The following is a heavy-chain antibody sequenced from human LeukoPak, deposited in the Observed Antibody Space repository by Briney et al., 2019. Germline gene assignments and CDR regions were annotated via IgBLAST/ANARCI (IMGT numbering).Heavy chain of an antibody. CDR1: GGSFSGYY. V-gene: IGHV4-34*01. CDR3: ARGRGTRYFDWLLQGFDY. D-gene: IGHD3-9*01. J-gene: IGHJ4*02. Sequence: SETLSLTCAVYGGSFSGYYWSWIRQPPGKGLEWIGEINHSGSTNYNPSLKSRATISVDTSKNQFSLKLSSVTAADTAVYYCARGRGTRYFDWLLQGFDYWGQGTLVTVSS. CDR2: INHSGST.